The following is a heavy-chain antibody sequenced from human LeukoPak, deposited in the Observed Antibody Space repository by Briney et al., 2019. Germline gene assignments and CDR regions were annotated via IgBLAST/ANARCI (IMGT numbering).Heavy chain of an antibody. CDR2: INPSGGST. CDR1: GYTFTSYY. Sequence: GASVKVSCKASGYTFTSYYMHWVRQAPGQGLEWMGIINPSGGSTSYAQKFQGRVTMTRDTSTSTVYTELSSLRSEDTAVYYCAREGSGSFYYYYYYMDVWGKGTTVTISS. CDR3: AREGSGSFYYYYYYMDV. V-gene: IGHV1-46*01. D-gene: IGHD3-10*01. J-gene: IGHJ6*03.